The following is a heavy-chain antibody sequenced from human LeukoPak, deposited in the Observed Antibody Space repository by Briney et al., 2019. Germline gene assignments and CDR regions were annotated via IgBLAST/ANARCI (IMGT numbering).Heavy chain of an antibody. J-gene: IGHJ5*02. V-gene: IGHV3-53*01. CDR1: DFTVSSNY. D-gene: IGHD5-24*01. CDR2: IYSNGST. CDR3: ARASDPWLQLT. Sequence: GGSLRLSCATSDFTVSSNYMSWVRQAPGKGLEWVSIIYSNGSTYYADSMKGRFSISRDNAQTSLYLQMNSLRAEDTAVYYCARASDPWLQLTWGQGTLVTVSS.